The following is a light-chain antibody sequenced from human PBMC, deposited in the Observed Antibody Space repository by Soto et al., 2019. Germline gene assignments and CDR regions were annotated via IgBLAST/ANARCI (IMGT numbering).Light chain of an antibody. Sequence: QAVVTQPPSVSAAPGQKVTISCSGSSSNIGSDFVSWYQQLPGTAPQLLIYENNKRPSGIPDRFSGSKSATSATLGITGLQTGDEADYYCAAWDTSLSGGVFGGGTKVTVL. CDR3: AAWDTSLSGGV. J-gene: IGLJ3*02. V-gene: IGLV1-51*02. CDR1: SSNIGSDF. CDR2: ENN.